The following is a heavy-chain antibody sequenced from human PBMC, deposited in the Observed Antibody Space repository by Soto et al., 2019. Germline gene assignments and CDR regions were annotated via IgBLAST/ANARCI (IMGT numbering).Heavy chain of an antibody. CDR2: ISATGGGT. D-gene: IGHD3-16*01. CDR3: AKDRRAGGNSAFYFDF. J-gene: IGHJ4*02. CDR1: GFKFSNYA. V-gene: IGHV3-23*01. Sequence: QTGGSLRLSCAASGFKFSNYAMSWVRQAPGKGLEWVSLISATGGGTYYADSVKGRFTISRDNSHNTLYLQVHSLTAEDTAVYYCAKDRRAGGNSAFYFDFWGQGXQVTVSS.